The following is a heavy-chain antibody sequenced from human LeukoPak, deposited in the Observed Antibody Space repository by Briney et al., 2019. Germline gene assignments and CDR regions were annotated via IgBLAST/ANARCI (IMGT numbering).Heavy chain of an antibody. V-gene: IGHV4-39*07. J-gene: IGHJ4*02. Sequence: SETLSLTCTVSGGSISSSSHYWGWIRQPPGKGLEWIGTIYYSGSTYYNPSLKRRVTISVDTSKNQFSLKLSSVTAADTAVYYCARGLSGRNQNWGQGTLVTVSS. D-gene: IGHD1-14*01. CDR3: ARGLSGRNQN. CDR1: GGSISSSSHY. CDR2: IYYSGST.